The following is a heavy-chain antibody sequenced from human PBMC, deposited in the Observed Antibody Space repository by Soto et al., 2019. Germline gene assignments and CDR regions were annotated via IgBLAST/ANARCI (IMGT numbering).Heavy chain of an antibody. J-gene: IGHJ6*02. Sequence: QVQLVQSGAEVKKPGASVRVSCKASGYTFTAYCVQWVRQAPGQGLQWMGWINPNSGDTKYAQEFQGRVTLTRDTSISTVYMELSRLTSDDTAVYYCARDMDYFYGSGTGNGHCVWGQGTTVTVYS. D-gene: IGHD3-10*01. V-gene: IGHV1-2*02. CDR3: ARDMDYFYGSGTGNGHCV. CDR1: GYTFTAYC. CDR2: INPNSGDT.